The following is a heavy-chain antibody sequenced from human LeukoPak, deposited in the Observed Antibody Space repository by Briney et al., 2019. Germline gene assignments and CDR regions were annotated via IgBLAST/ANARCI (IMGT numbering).Heavy chain of an antibody. J-gene: IGHJ6*03. V-gene: IGHV1-24*01. CDR3: ARMGVPNDFWSGYFTYYYMDV. Sequence: ASVKVSCKVSGYTLTELSMHWVRQAPGKGLEWMGGFDPEDGETIYAQKFQGRVTITRNTSISTAYMELSSLRSEDTAVYYCARMGVPNDFWSGYFTYYYMDVWGKGTTVTVSS. D-gene: IGHD3-3*01. CDR2: FDPEDGET. CDR1: GYTLTELS.